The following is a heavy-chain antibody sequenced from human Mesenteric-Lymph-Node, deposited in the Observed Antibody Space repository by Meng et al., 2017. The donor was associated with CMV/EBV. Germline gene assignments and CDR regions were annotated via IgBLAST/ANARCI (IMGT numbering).Heavy chain of an antibody. CDR2: IIPIFGTA. CDR1: TFSSYA. Sequence: TFSSYAISWVRQAPGQGLEWMGGIIPIFGTANYAQKFQGRVTITTDESTSTAYMELSSLRSEDTAVYCCARGGTWCSSTSCYPTHFQHWGQGTLVTVSS. CDR3: ARGGTWCSSTSCYPTHFQH. V-gene: IGHV1-69*05. D-gene: IGHD2-2*01. J-gene: IGHJ1*01.